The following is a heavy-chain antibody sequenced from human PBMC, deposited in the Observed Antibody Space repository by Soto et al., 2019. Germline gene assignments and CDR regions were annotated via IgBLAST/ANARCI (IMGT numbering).Heavy chain of an antibody. Sequence: PSETLSLTCVVSGYSIDNNDWWGWIRQPPGKGLEWVGYIYSSGDTLYNPSLKSRISMSLDTSKNQFSLKLTSATAVDTAVYYCASSGYSHDYWGQGTLVTVSS. D-gene: IGHD5-18*01. CDR2: IYSSGDT. CDR1: GYSIDNNDW. CDR3: ASSGYSHDY. J-gene: IGHJ4*02. V-gene: IGHV4-28*01.